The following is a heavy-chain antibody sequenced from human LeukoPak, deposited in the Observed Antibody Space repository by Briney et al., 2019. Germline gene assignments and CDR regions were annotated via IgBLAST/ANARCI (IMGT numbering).Heavy chain of an antibody. V-gene: IGHV1-2*02. J-gene: IGHJ4*02. CDR2: INPNSGDT. CDR3: ARKYSGSEWGLDY. Sequence: GASVKVSCKVSGYTLTELSMHWVRQAPGQGLEWMGWINPNSGDTNYAQKFQGRVTMTRDTSISTDYMELSRLRSDDTAVYYCARKYSGSEWGLDYWGQGTLVTVSS. CDR1: GYTLTELS. D-gene: IGHD1-26*01.